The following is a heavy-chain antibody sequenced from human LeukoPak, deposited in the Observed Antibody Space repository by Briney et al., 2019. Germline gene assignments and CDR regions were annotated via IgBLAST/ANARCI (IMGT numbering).Heavy chain of an antibody. CDR2: IYYNGST. Sequence: SETLSLTCTVSGDSITSYYWSWIRQPPGKGLEWIGYIYYNGSTYYNPSLKSRVTISVDTSKNQFSLKLSSVTAADTAVNYCARATIFGVVMRPFDYWGQGTLVTVSS. CDR1: GDSITSYY. D-gene: IGHD3-3*01. J-gene: IGHJ4*02. V-gene: IGHV4-59*08. CDR3: ARATIFGVVMRPFDY.